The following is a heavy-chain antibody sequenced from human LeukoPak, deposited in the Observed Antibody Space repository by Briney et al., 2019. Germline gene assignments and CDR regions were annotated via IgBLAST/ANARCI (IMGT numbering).Heavy chain of an antibody. CDR3: ARRSSGGWSNFDY. V-gene: IGHV5-51*01. D-gene: IGHD6-19*01. J-gene: IGHJ4*02. CDR2: IYPVDSDT. Sequence: GESLKISCKGSGYRFTNWIAWVRQMPGKGLEWMGIIYPVDSDTRYSPSFQGQVTISADKSINTAYLQWSSLKASDTAMYYCARRSSGGWSNFDYWGQGPLLTVSS. CDR1: GYRFTNW.